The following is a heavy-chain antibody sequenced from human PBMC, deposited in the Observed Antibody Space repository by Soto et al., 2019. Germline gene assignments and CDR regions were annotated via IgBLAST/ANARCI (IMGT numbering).Heavy chain of an antibody. CDR1: GFTFSDYA. Sequence: GGSLRLSCAASGFTFSDYAMHWVRQAPGKGLEWVANIKQDGNEKYYVDSVKGRFTISRDNAKNSLYLQMNSLRAEDTAVYYCARGLGSSGWYSRWDAFDIWGQGTMVT. CDR3: ARGLGSSGWYSRWDAFDI. V-gene: IGHV3-7*01. CDR2: IKQDGNEK. D-gene: IGHD6-19*01. J-gene: IGHJ3*02.